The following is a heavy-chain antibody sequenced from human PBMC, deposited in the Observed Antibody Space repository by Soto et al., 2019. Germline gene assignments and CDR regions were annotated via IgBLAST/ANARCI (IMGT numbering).Heavy chain of an antibody. CDR2: IIPIFGTA. D-gene: IGHD2-15*01. CDR3: ARGSGGSSYYYYGMDV. V-gene: IGHV1-69*13. CDR1: GGTFSSYA. J-gene: IGHJ6*02. Sequence: SVKVSCKASGGTFSSYAINWVRQAPGQGLEWMGGIIPIFGTANYAQKFQGRVTITVDESTSTAYMELSSLRSEDTAVYYCARGSGGSSYYYYGMDVWGQGTTVTVSS.